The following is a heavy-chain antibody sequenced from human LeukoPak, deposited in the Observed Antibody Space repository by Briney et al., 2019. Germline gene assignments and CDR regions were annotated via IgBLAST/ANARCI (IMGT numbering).Heavy chain of an antibody. D-gene: IGHD2-2*01. CDR3: ARGRYIVVVPGSIGGPFDY. J-gene: IGHJ4*02. CDR2: IIPIFGTA. Sequence: SVKVSCKASGGTFSSYAISWVRQAPGQGLEWMGGIIPIFGTANYAQKFQGRVTITADESTSTAYMELSSLRSGDTAVYYCARGRYIVVVPGSIGGPFDYWGQGTLVTVSS. CDR1: GGTFSSYA. V-gene: IGHV1-69*13.